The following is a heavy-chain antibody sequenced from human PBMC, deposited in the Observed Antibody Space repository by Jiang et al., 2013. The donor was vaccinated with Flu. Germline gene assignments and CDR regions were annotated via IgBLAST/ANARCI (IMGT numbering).Heavy chain of an antibody. J-gene: IGHJ4*02. Sequence: GSLRLSCATSGFTFSNHGMSWVRQAPGKGPEWVSTILSSAWNTYYADSVQGRFTISRDNSKNTLYLQMDGLRVEDTAIYYCARDLYGSNDYWGQGTLVTVSS. CDR1: GFTFSNHG. D-gene: IGHD4-23*01. CDR3: ARDLYGSNDY. CDR2: ILSSAWNT. V-gene: IGHV3-23*01.